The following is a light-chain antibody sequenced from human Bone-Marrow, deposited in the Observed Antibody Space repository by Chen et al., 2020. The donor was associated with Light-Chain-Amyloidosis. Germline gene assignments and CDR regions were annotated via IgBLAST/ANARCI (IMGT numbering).Light chain of an antibody. CDR2: LGX. CDR3: MQGLXTPRT. J-gene: IGKJ1*01. CDR1: QSXXKFXGXIY. V-gene: IGKV2-28*01. Sequence: XVMTXXPLSLPVTPGEPAXXSCXXXQSXXKFXGXIYXXXYLXXPGXXXQLXXYLGXNRASGVPXRFXXXGSXXXFTXXISRVXAEDVXVYXCMQGLXTPRTFDQGTKVEIK.